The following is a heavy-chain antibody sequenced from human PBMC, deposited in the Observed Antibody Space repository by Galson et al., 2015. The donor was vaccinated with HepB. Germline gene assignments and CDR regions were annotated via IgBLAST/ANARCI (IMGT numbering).Heavy chain of an antibody. Sequence: SLRLSCAASGFTFSNYWMTWVRQAPKKGLEWVANINQDGREKYYVDSVKGRFTISRDNAKNSLHLQLNSLRAEDTAVYYCARGASSSWPTLFYYWGQGTLVTVSS. CDR2: INQDGREK. CDR1: GFTFSNYW. CDR3: ARGASSSWPTLFYY. V-gene: IGHV3-7*01. J-gene: IGHJ4*02. D-gene: IGHD6-13*01.